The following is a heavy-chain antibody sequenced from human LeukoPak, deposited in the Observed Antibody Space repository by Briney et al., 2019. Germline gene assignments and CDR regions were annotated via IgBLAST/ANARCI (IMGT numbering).Heavy chain of an antibody. Sequence: ASVKVSCNASGYTFTSYDINWVRQATGQGLEWMGWMNPNSGNTGYAQKFQGRVTITRNTSISTAYMELSSLRSEDTAVYYCARGDAAAGASNWFDPWGQGTLVTVSS. CDR1: GYTFTSYD. D-gene: IGHD6-13*01. CDR2: MNPNSGNT. CDR3: ARGDAAAGASNWFDP. V-gene: IGHV1-8*03. J-gene: IGHJ5*02.